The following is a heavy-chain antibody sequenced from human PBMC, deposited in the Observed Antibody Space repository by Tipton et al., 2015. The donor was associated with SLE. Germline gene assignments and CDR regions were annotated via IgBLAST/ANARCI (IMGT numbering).Heavy chain of an antibody. D-gene: IGHD1-1*01. Sequence: QLVQSGGGLVQPGGSLRLSCAASGFTVSSDYMNWVRQAPGKGLEWVSVIYSGGSTYYADSVKGRFTISRDNSGNTVYLQMNSLRSEDTAVYFCGRDPGQRNGVGVWCQGTTVTVSS. J-gene: IGHJ6*02. CDR1: GFTVSSDY. CDR3: GRDPGQRNGVGV. CDR2: IYSGGST. V-gene: IGHV3-53*04.